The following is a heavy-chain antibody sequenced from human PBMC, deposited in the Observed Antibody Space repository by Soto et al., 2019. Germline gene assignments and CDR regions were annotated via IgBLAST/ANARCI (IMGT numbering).Heavy chain of an antibody. CDR2: INPDAGAT. V-gene: IGHV1-46*01. Sequence: RXSVKVSFKASAYSFTTYHIHWVRQAPGQGLEWMGLINPDAGATNYAQRFQGRLRLTRDTSTSTVYMELRSLRFDDTAVYYCARGDIVLVPASEGNWFDPWGQGTLVTVSS. D-gene: IGHD2-2*01. CDR1: AYSFTTYH. CDR3: ARGDIVLVPASEGNWFDP. J-gene: IGHJ5*02.